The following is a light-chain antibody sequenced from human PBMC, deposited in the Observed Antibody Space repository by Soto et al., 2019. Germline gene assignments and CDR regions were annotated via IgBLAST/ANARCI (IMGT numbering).Light chain of an antibody. CDR2: KAP. Sequence: DIQMTQSPSTLSASVGDRVTITCRASQSISSWLAWYQQNPGKAPNLLLYKAPSLESGVPSRFSGSGSGTEFALTISSLQPDDFATYYCQRYNSYSPYTFGQGTKLEIK. CDR3: QRYNSYSPYT. CDR1: QSISSW. J-gene: IGKJ2*01. V-gene: IGKV1-5*03.